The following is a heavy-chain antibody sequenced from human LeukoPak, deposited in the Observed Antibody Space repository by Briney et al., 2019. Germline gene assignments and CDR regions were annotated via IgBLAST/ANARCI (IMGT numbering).Heavy chain of an antibody. D-gene: IGHD1-26*01. J-gene: IGHJ3*02. Sequence: PSETLSLTCTVSGGSISRYYWSWIRQPPGKGLEWIGYIYYSGTTNYNPSLKSRVTISVDTSKDQFSLKLSSVTAADTAVYYCARLDAREDGAFDIWGQGTMVTVSS. CDR3: ARLDAREDGAFDI. CDR2: IYYSGTT. V-gene: IGHV4-59*08. CDR1: GGSISRYY.